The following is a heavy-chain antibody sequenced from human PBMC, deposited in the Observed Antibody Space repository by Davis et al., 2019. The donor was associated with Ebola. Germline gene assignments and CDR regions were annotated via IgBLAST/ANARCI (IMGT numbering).Heavy chain of an antibody. CDR1: GFTFGDYA. D-gene: IGHD4-17*01. J-gene: IGHJ2*01. Sequence: SLKISCAGSGFTFGDYAMHWVRQVPGKGLEWVSGISWNSDSIAYADSVKGRFTISRDNAKNSLYLQMNSLRGEDTAMYHCTRHVPGDFWYFDLWGRGTLVTVSS. V-gene: IGHV3-9*01. CDR3: TRHVPGDFWYFDL. CDR2: ISWNSDSI.